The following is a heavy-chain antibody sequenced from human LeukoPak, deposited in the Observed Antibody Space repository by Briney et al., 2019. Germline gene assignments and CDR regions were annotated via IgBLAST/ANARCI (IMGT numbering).Heavy chain of an antibody. D-gene: IGHD6-19*01. J-gene: IGHJ3*02. V-gene: IGHV4-59*01. CDR3: ARDREMYSSALFEDAFDI. CDR2: IYYSGST. Sequence: SETLSLTCTVSGGSISSYYWSWIRQPPGKGLEWIGYIYYSGSTNYNPSLKSRVTISVDTSKNQFSLKLSSVTAADTAVYYCARDREMYSSALFEDAFDIWGQGTMVTVSS. CDR1: GGSISSYY.